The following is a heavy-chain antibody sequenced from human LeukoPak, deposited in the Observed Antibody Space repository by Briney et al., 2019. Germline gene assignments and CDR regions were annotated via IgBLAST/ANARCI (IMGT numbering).Heavy chain of an antibody. CDR3: ARVPRPLPVANSDY. J-gene: IGHJ4*02. Sequence: ASLTLSCTASGYTFSGYYIGWVRQAPGKGLEWMGWVNPNSGGKNYAETVKGRVTMSRDTSNNSAYMQLNGLRSDDTAVYYCARVPRPLPVANSDYWGQGTLVTVSS. CDR2: VNPNSGGK. D-gene: IGHD4-11*01. V-gene: IGHV1-2*02. CDR1: GYTFSGYY.